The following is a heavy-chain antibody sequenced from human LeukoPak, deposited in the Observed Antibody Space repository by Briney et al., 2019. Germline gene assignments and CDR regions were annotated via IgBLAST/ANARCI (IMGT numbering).Heavy chain of an antibody. CDR1: GGSITKNGYY. CDR2: MHYSGST. V-gene: IGHV4-39*07. Sequence: NPSETLSVNCSVSGGSITKNGYYWGWIRQSPETGLEWIGSMHYSGSTYYNPSLNSRVTISVDTSKNQFSLKLTSVTAADTAVYYCCGSGWFAGPFGYWGQGALVTVSS. D-gene: IGHD6-19*01. J-gene: IGHJ4*02. CDR3: CGSGWFAGPFGY.